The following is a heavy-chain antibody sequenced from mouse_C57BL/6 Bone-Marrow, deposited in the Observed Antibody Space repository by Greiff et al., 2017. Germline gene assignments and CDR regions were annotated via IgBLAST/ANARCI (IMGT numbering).Heavy chain of an antibody. Sequence: VQLQQSGAELVRPGASVKLSCTASGFNIKDDYIHWVKQRPEQGLEWIGWIDPEIGDTEYASKFQGKATITSDTSSNTAYLQLSSLTSEDTAVYYCSSFDGNYFDFWCQGTPLTVAS. CDR1: GFNIKDDY. CDR2: IDPEIGDT. D-gene: IGHD2-3*01. CDR3: SSFDGNYFDF. J-gene: IGHJ2*01. V-gene: IGHV14-4*01.